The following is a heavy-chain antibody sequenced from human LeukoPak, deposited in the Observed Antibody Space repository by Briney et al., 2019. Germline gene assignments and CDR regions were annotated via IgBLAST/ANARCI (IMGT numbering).Heavy chain of an antibody. V-gene: IGHV4-38-2*02. J-gene: IGHJ4*02. CDR1: GYSISSGYY. CDR3: ARGVEYDFWSGYYSGMYYFDY. D-gene: IGHD3-3*01. CDR2: INHSGST. Sequence: PSETLSLTCTVSGYSISSGYYWGWIRQPPGKGLEWIGEINHSGSTNYNPSLKSRVTISVDTSKNQFSLKLSSVTAADTAVYYCARGVEYDFWSGYYSGMYYFDYWGQGTLVTVSS.